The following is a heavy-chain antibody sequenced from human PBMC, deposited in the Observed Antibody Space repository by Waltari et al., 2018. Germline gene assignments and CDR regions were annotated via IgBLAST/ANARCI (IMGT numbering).Heavy chain of an antibody. D-gene: IGHD3-9*01. V-gene: IGHV3-23*04. J-gene: IGHJ4*02. CDR3: AKRWAIYYFEY. Sequence: EVQLVESGGGLVQPGGSLRLSCAASGFTFKNFAMSWVRQAPGKGLEWVATITWRSDTFYADSVKGRFATSRDNYKNTLSLQMNSLRAEDTAVYYCAKRWAIYYFEYWGQGNLVTVSS. CDR2: ITWRSDT. CDR1: GFTFKNFA.